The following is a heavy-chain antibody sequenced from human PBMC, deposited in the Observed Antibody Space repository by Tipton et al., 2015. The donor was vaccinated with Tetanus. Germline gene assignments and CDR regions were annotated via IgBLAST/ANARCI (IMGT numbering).Heavy chain of an antibody. CDR3: AKVSPNPSGCLDY. Sequence: SLRLSCVGSGFSFDDYGMHWVRQRPGKGLEWVSTVNWNSGNPQYADSVRGRVTISRDNAKNSLYLQMNSLRAEDTAFYYCAKVSPNPSGCLDYWGQGTLVAVSS. CDR1: GFSFDDYG. CDR2: VNWNSGNP. D-gene: IGHD6-19*01. V-gene: IGHV3-9*01. J-gene: IGHJ4*02.